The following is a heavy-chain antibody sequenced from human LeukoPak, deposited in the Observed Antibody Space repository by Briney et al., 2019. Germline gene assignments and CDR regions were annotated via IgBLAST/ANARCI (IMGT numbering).Heavy chain of an antibody. CDR1: GGSFSGYY. Sequence: SETLSLTCAVYGGSFSGYYWSWIRQPPGKGLEWIGEINHSGSTNYNPSLKSRVTISVDTSKNQFSLKLSSVTAADTAVCYCARLLYYYDSSGYYQRDNWFDPWGQGTLVTVSS. D-gene: IGHD3-22*01. J-gene: IGHJ5*02. V-gene: IGHV4-34*01. CDR2: INHSGST. CDR3: ARLLYYYDSSGYYQRDNWFDP.